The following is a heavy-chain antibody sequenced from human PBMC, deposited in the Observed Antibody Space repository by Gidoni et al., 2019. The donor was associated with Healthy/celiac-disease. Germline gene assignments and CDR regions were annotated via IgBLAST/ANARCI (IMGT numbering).Heavy chain of an antibody. J-gene: IGHJ5*02. D-gene: IGHD1-26*01. Sequence: QVQLQQWGAGLLKPSETLSLTCAVYGGSFSGYYWSWIRQPPGKGLEWIGEINHSGSTNYNPSLKSRVTISVDTSKNQFSLKLSSVTAADTAVYYCARGAVEATRNWFDPWGQGTLVTVSS. V-gene: IGHV4-34*01. CDR1: GGSFSGYY. CDR2: INHSGST. CDR3: ARGAVEATRNWFDP.